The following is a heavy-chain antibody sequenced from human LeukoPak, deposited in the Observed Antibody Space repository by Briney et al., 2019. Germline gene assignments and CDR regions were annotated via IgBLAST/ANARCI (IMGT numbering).Heavy chain of an antibody. CDR3: AVLRIGYYNDVFDI. CDR2: INPKSGGT. D-gene: IGHD2-8*01. CDR1: GYTFTGYY. Sequence: GASVKVLCKASGYTFTGYYLHWVRQAPGQGLEWMGWINPKSGGTNSAQKFQGRVTMTTDTSISTAYMEMSRLRSGDTAVYCCAVLRIGYYNDVFDIWGHGTMVTVSS. J-gene: IGHJ3*02. V-gene: IGHV1-2*02.